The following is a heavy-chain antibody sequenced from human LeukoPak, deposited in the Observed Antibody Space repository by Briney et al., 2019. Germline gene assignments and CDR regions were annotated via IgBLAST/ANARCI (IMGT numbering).Heavy chain of an antibody. Sequence: PGGSLIPSCAAPGFTASSKDRSWGRQAPGKGLMWVSRINSDGSSTYYADSVKGRFTTSRENAKNALHLQMNSLTAEDTAVYYCVLDLFSSFAFDIWGQGTMVTVSS. CDR3: VLDLFSSFAFDI. J-gene: IGHJ3*02. CDR1: GFTASSKD. V-gene: IGHV3-74*01. D-gene: IGHD3/OR15-3a*01. CDR2: INSDGSST.